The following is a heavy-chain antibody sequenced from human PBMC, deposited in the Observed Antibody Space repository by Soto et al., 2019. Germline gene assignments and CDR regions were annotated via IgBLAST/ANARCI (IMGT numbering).Heavy chain of an antibody. D-gene: IGHD4-17*01. CDR3: ALSHTVTTDY. J-gene: IGHJ4*02. Sequence: GGSLRLSCAASGFTVSSNYMSWVRQAPGKGLVWVSRINSDGSSTNYADSVKGRFTISRDNAKNTLYLQMSSLRAEDTAVYYCALSHTVTTDYWGQGTLVTVSS. CDR2: INSDGSST. V-gene: IGHV3-74*01. CDR1: GFTVSSNY.